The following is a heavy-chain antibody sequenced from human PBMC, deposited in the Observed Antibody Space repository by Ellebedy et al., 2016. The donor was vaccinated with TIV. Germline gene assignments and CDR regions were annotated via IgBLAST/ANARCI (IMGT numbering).Heavy chain of an antibody. CDR2: MFHSGST. V-gene: IGHV4-38-2*02. D-gene: IGHD6-19*01. CDR3: ARALSRGWYLFDY. J-gene: IGHJ4*02. CDR1: GGSMTSYY. Sequence: SETLSLXCTVSGGSMTSYYWTWIRQPPGKGLEWIGSMFHSGSTYYNPSPRSRVTISVDTTKNHWSLRLRSVTAADTAVYFCARALSRGWYLFDYWGQGILVSVSS.